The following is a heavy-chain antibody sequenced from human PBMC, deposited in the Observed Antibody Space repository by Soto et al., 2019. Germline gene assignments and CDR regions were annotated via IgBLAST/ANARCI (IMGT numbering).Heavy chain of an antibody. V-gene: IGHV3-30*18. CDR2: ISYDGSNK. CDR3: AKDTRSEIGYFHX. Sequence: WGSLRLSCAASGVTFSSYAMSWVRQAPGKGLEWVEVISYDGSNKYYADSVKGRFTISRDNSNNTLYLQMNSLRAEDTAVYYCAKDTRSEIGYFHXWCQGTLFTVSX. CDR1: GVTFSSYA. J-gene: IGHJ4*02.